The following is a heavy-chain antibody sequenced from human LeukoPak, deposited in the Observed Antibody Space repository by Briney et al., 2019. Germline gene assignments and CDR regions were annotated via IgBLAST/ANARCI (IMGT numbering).Heavy chain of an antibody. CDR3: ATDRASSGSFDY. V-gene: IGHV1-24*01. Sequence: ASVKVSCKVSGYTLTELSTHWVRQAPGKGLEWMGGFDPEDGETIYAQKFQGRVTMTEDTSTDTAYMELSSLRSEDTAVYYCATDRASSGSFDYWGQGTLVTVSS. J-gene: IGHJ4*02. D-gene: IGHD6-19*01. CDR2: FDPEDGET. CDR1: GYTLTELS.